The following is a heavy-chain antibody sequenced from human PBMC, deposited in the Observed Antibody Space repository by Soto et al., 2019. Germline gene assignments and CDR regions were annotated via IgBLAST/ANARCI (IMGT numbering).Heavy chain of an antibody. CDR1: GGTFSSYA. J-gene: IGHJ3*02. V-gene: IGHV1-69*13. CDR3: ARSWQAVVTPHAFDI. Sequence: ASVKVSCKASGGTFSSYAISWVRQAPGQGLEWMGGIIPIFGTANYAQKFQGRVTITADESTSTAYMELSSLRSEDTAVYYCARSWQAVVTPHAFDIWGQGTMVTVSS. CDR2: IIPIFGTA. D-gene: IGHD2-21*02.